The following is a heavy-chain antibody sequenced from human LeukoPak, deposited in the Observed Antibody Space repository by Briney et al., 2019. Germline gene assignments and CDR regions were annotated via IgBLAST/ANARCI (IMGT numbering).Heavy chain of an antibody. CDR1: GGSFSGYY. J-gene: IGHJ4*02. V-gene: IGHV4-34*01. Sequence: SETLSLTCAVYGGSFSGYYWDWIRQPPGRGLEWIGEINHGVSTNYNPSLKSRVTISVDTSKYQFSLRLTSVTAADTAVYYCARGRNYYDNSAYYSLIFDSWGQGTLVTVSS. CDR3: ARGRNYYDNSAYYSLIFDS. CDR2: INHGVST. D-gene: IGHD3-22*01.